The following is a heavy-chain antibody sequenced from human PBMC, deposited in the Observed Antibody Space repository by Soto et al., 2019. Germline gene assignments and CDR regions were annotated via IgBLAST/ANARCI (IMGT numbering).Heavy chain of an antibody. D-gene: IGHD5-12*01. Sequence: QVQLVQSGAEVKKPESSVKVSCKAPGGTFSTYPISWVRQAPGQGLEWMGGINPMFGTANYAQRFQDGVTITAEESTNTVYRELSSLGSEDTDVYLCASGLQRWLRRINNGYSGWGQGTLVTVSS. V-gene: IGHV1-69*12. CDR3: ASGLQRWLRRINNGYSG. J-gene: IGHJ4*02. CDR1: GGTFSTYP. CDR2: INPMFGTA.